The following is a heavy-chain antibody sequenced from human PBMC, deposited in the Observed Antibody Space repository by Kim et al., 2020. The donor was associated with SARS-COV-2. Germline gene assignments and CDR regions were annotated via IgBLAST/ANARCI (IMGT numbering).Heavy chain of an antibody. J-gene: IGHJ6*02. V-gene: IGHV3-11*05. D-gene: IGHD5-18*01. Sequence: VKGRFTISRDNAKNSLYLQMNSLRAEDTAVYYCARDGYSYDQGYYYYGMDVWSQGTTVTVSS. CDR3: ARDGYSYDQGYYYYGMDV.